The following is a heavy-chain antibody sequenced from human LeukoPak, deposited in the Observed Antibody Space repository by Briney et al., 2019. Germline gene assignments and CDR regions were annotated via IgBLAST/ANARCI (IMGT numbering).Heavy chain of an antibody. Sequence: SETLSLTCAVYGGSFSSYYWSWIRQPPGKGLEWIGYIYYSGSTNYNPSLKSRVTISVDTSKNQFSLKLSSVTAADTAVYYCARDVPYGDYAWFDPWGQGTLVTVSS. CDR2: IYYSGST. CDR1: GGSFSSYY. D-gene: IGHD4-17*01. CDR3: ARDVPYGDYAWFDP. V-gene: IGHV4-59*01. J-gene: IGHJ5*02.